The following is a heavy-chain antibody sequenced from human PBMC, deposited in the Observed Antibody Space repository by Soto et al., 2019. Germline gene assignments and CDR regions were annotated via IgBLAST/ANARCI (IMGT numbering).Heavy chain of an antibody. CDR2: IYHGGSA. V-gene: IGHV4-38-2*01. CDR1: DYPISSDYY. CDR3: ARYRYYFDASGNYRTHAFDI. Sequence: QVQLQESGPGLVKPSETLSLTCVVSDYPISSDYYWAWIRQPPGKGLEWIGSIYHGGSAYYNPSPNSRVTIVVATSNKQVSLRVTSVTAADTAVYYCARYRYYFDASGNYRTHAFDIWGPGTLVTVSS. D-gene: IGHD3-22*01. J-gene: IGHJ3*02.